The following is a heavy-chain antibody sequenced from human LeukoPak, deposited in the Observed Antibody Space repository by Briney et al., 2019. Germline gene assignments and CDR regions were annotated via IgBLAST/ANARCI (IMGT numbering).Heavy chain of an antibody. J-gene: IGHJ4*02. CDR3: ARDGGIAAAGTFDY. V-gene: IGHV4-34*01. CDR2: INHSGST. CDR1: GGSFSGYY. D-gene: IGHD6-13*01. Sequence: SETLSLTCAVYGGSFSGYYWSWIRQPPGKGLEWIGEINHSGSTNYNPSLKSRATISVDTSKNQFSLKLSSVTAADTAVYYCARDGGIAAAGTFDYWGQGTLVTVSS.